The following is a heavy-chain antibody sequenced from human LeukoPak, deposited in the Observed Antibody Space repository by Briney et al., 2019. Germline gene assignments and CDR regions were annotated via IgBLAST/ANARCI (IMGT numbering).Heavy chain of an antibody. CDR3: ARAGCSSTSCRGSYYYGMDV. CDR1: GGSISSYY. D-gene: IGHD2-2*01. Sequence: SETLSLTCTVSGGSISSYYWSWIRQPPGKGLEWIGYIYYSGSTNYNPSLKSRDTISVDTSKNQFSLKLSSVTAADTAVYYCARAGCSSTSCRGSYYYGMDVWGQGTTDTVSS. V-gene: IGHV4-59*12. J-gene: IGHJ6*02. CDR2: IYYSGST.